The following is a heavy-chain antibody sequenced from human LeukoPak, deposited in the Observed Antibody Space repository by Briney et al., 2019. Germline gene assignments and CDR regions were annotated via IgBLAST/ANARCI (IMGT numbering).Heavy chain of an antibody. Sequence: GGSLRLSCAASGFTFSTYAMSWVRQAPGKGLEWVSAISGNGVDTYYADPVKGRFTISRDNSKNTVYVQMNGLRAEDTAIYYCAKKPGGARGTFEIWAKGRWSPSL. J-gene: IGHJ3*02. CDR2: ISGNGVDT. CDR1: GFTFSTYA. CDR3: AKKPGGARGTFEI. V-gene: IGHV3-23*01. D-gene: IGHD2-8*02.